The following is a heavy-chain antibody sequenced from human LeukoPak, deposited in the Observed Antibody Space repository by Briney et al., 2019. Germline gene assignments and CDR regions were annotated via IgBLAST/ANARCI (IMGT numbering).Heavy chain of an antibody. J-gene: IGHJ4*02. Sequence: PGASVKVSCKASGYTFTGYYMHWVRQAPGQGLEWVGWISAYNGHTNYAQKLQDRVTMTTDISTSIAYMELRSLRSDDTAVYYCARDLYRSYSDFDYWGQGTLVTVSS. CDR3: ARDLYRSYSDFDY. V-gene: IGHV1-18*04. CDR2: ISAYNGHT. CDR1: GYTFTGYY. D-gene: IGHD1-26*01.